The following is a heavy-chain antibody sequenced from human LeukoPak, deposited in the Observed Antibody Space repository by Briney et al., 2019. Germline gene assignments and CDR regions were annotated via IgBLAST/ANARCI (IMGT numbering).Heavy chain of an antibody. J-gene: IGHJ4*02. V-gene: IGHV3-23*01. D-gene: IGHD6-13*01. CDR1: GFTFRNYA. CDR2: ISGSGGST. Sequence: GGSLRLSCAASGFTFRNYAMSWVRQAPGKGLEWVSAISGSGGSTYYADSVKGRFTISRDNSKNTQYLQMNSLRAEDTAVYYCAKDLYSSTFWGQGTLVTVSS. CDR3: AKDLYSSTF.